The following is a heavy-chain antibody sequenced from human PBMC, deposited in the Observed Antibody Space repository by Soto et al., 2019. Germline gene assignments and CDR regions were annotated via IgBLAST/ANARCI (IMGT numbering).Heavy chain of an antibody. CDR3: AKEDIVVLTTACPKLGP. J-gene: IGHJ5*02. CDR1: GFTFSTYA. D-gene: IGHD2-15*01. CDR2: ISGNGGAT. V-gene: IGHV3-23*01. Sequence: GGSLRLSCATSGFTFSTYAMSWVRQAPGKGLEWVSSISGNGGATYYADSLKGRFTISRDNSKNTLYLHINSLRAEDTAVYYCAKEDIVVLTTACPKLGPWGQGTLVTVSS.